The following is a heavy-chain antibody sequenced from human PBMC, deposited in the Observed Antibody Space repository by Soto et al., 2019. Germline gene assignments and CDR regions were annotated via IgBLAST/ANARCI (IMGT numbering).Heavy chain of an antibody. CDR2: VNHGGST. Sequence: KASETLSLTCAVSGGPFSGFFWGWIRQPPGKGLEWIGEVNHGGSTNYNPSLKSRVTISSDTSKNHFSLTLRSVTAADTAVYYCARAAVAAGGPFDKWGQGALVTVSS. CDR3: ARAAVAAGGPFDK. D-gene: IGHD2-15*01. CDR1: GGPFSGFF. V-gene: IGHV4-34*01. J-gene: IGHJ4*02.